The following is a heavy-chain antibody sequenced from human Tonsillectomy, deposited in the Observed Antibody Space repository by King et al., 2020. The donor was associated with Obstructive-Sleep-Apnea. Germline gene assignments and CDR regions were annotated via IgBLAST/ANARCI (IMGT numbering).Heavy chain of an antibody. CDR2: IIPILGIA. CDR1: GGTFSSYA. V-gene: IGHV1-69*04. CDR3: AGVLALAGYIIDY. Sequence: QLVQSGAEVKKPGSSVKVSCKASGGTFSSYAISWVRQAPGQGLEWMGRIIPILGIANYAQKFQGRVTITADKSTSTAYMELSSLRSEDTAVYYCAGVLALAGYIIDYWGQGTLVPVSS. D-gene: IGHD6-13*01. J-gene: IGHJ4*02.